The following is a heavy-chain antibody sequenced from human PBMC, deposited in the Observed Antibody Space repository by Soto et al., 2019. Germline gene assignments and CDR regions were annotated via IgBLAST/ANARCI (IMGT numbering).Heavy chain of an antibody. CDR3: AKKPDGYGAHPYFDY. D-gene: IGHD5-18*01. J-gene: IGHJ4*02. CDR2: ISSSGSPT. CDR1: GFTFSTFE. V-gene: IGHV3-48*03. Sequence: PGGSLRLSCVASGFTFSTFEMNWVRQAPGKGLEWVSYISSSGSPTYYADSVKGRFTISRDNSKNTLYLQMNSLRAEDTAVYYCAKKPDGYGAHPYFDYWGQGTLVTVSS.